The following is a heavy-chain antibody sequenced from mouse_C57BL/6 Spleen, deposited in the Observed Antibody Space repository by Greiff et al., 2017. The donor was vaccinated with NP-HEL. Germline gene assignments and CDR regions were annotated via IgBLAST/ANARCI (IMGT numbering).Heavy chain of an antibody. CDR3: ARDRNYDYDGYAMDH. CDR2: ISYDGSN. V-gene: IGHV3-6*01. J-gene: IGHJ4*01. D-gene: IGHD2-4*01. CDR1: GYSITSGYY. Sequence: EVKLQESGPGLVKPSQSLSLTCSVTGYSITSGYYWNWIRQFPGNKLEWMCYISYDGSNNYNPSLKNRISITRDTSKNQFFLKLNSVTTEDTATYYCARDRNYDYDGYAMDHWGQGTSVTVSS.